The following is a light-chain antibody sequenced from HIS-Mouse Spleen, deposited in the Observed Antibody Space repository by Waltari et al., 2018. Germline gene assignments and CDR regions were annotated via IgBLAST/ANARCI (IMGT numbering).Light chain of an antibody. V-gene: IGLV2-14*01. Sequence: QSALTQPASVSGSPGQSITISCTGTSSDVGGYNYVSWYQQHPGKAPKRMIYEVSNRPSGVSKRFSGSKSGNTASLTISGLQAEDEADYYCSSYTSSSTLVVFGGGTKLTVL. CDR3: SSYTSSSTLVV. J-gene: IGLJ2*01. CDR2: EVS. CDR1: SSDVGGYNY.